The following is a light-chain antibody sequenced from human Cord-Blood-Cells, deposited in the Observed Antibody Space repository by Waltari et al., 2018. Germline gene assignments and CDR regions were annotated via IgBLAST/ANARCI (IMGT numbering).Light chain of an antibody. V-gene: IGKV3-20*01. CDR3: QQYGSSRT. CDR2: GAT. CDR1: QSVSSCY. J-gene: IGKJ1*01. Sequence: IVLTPSPVTLSFSPGDRATLSCRASQSVSSCYLAWYQKTPGQAPRLLIYGATSRATGIPDRFSGSGSGTDFTLTISRLEPEDFAVYYCQQYGSSRTFGQGTKVEIK.